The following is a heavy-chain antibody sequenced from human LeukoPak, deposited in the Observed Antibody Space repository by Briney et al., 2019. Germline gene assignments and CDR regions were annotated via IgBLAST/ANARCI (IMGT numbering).Heavy chain of an antibody. J-gene: IGHJ6*02. CDR1: GGTFSSYA. Sequence: SVKVSCTASGGTFSSYAISWVRQAPGQGLEWMGGIIPIFGTANYAQKFQGRVTITADESTSTAYMELSSLRSEDTAVYYCARAPKEYGPYYYYYGMDVWGQGTTVTVSS. V-gene: IGHV1-69*13. D-gene: IGHD2/OR15-2a*01. CDR3: ARAPKEYGPYYYYYGMDV. CDR2: IIPIFGTA.